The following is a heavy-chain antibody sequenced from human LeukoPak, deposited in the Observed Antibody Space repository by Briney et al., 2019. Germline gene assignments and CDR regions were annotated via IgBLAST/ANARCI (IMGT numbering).Heavy chain of an antibody. D-gene: IGHD2-2*01. CDR3: ARGYCSRTICHNWFDP. Sequence: PSETLSLTCTVSGGSISSYYWSWIRQPAGKGLEWIGRIYTSGSTNYNPSLKSRVTMSVDTSKNQFSLKLSSVTAADTAVYYCARGYCSRTICHNWFDPWGQGTLVTVSS. CDR1: GGSISSYY. V-gene: IGHV4-4*07. CDR2: IYTSGST. J-gene: IGHJ5*02.